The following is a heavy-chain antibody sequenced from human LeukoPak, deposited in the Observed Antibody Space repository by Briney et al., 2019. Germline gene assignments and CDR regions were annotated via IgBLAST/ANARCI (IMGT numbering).Heavy chain of an antibody. Sequence: ASETLSLTCTVSGGSITRSSYHWGWIRQPPGKGLEWIGSLYYAGSTYYNPSLKSRVTTSVDTSKNLFSLKLSSVTAADTAVYYCARDPYCSGGSCENYFDYWGQGTLVTVSS. J-gene: IGHJ4*02. CDR2: LYYAGST. D-gene: IGHD2-15*01. V-gene: IGHV4-39*07. CDR3: ARDPYCSGGSCENYFDY. CDR1: GGSITRSSYH.